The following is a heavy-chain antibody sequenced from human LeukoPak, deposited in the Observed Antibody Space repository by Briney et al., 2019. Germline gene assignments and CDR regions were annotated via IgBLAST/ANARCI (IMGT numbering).Heavy chain of an antibody. CDR2: IYPGDSDT. D-gene: IGHD2-15*01. V-gene: IGHV5-51*01. J-gene: IGHJ6*02. Sequence: GESLQISCKGSGYNFTTYWIGWVRQMPGKGLEWMGLIYPGDSDTRYSPSFQGQVTISADKSSTTAYLQWSSLKASDTAMYYCARASYCSGDTCYSDRWGMDVWGHGTMVTVSS. CDR1: GYNFTTYW. CDR3: ARASYCSGDTCYSDRWGMDV.